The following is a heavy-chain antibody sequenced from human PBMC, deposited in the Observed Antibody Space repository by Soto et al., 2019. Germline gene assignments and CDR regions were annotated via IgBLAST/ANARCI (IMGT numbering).Heavy chain of an antibody. J-gene: IGHJ6*02. Sequence: QVPLQESGPGLVKPSQTLSLTCNVSGGSISGGRYYWNWIRQHPGKGLEWIGNIYDNGITYYNPFLSSLVITSENSTKNQFSLRLSSVTAADTAVYYCTRDRGFGMDVWGQGTMVTVSS. CDR1: GGSISGGRYY. CDR3: TRDRGFGMDV. V-gene: IGHV4-31*01. CDR2: IYDNGIT.